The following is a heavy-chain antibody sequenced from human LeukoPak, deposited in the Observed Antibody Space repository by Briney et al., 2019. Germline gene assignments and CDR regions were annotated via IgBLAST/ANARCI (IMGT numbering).Heavy chain of an antibody. J-gene: IGHJ4*02. CDR1: GYSISSGYY. V-gene: IGHV4-38-2*02. Sequence: PSETLSLTCTVSGYSISSGYYWGWIRPPPGKGLEWIGSIYHSGSTYYNPSLKSRVTISVDTSKNQFSLKLSSVTAADTAVYYCAREISRYEDYWGQGTLVTDSS. D-gene: IGHD5-12*01. CDR3: AREISRYEDY. CDR2: IYHSGST.